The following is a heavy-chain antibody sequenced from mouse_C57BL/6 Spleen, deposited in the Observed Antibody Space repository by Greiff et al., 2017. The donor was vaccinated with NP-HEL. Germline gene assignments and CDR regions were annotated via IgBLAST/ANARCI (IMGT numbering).Heavy chain of an antibody. Sequence: QVQLKQPGAELVKPGASVKLSCKASGYTFTSYWMHWVKQRPGRGLEWIGRIDPNSGGTKYNEKFKSKATLTVDKPSSTAYMQLSSLTSEDSAVYYCARHYDYDLDWYFDVWGTGTTVTVSS. J-gene: IGHJ1*03. D-gene: IGHD2-4*01. CDR2: IDPNSGGT. CDR3: ARHYDYDLDWYFDV. CDR1: GYTFTSYW. V-gene: IGHV1-72*01.